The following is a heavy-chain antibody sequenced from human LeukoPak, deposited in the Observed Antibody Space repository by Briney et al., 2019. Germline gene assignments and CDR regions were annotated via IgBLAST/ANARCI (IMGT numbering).Heavy chain of an antibody. CDR1: GGSISSSSYY. J-gene: IGHJ4*02. V-gene: IGHV4-39*07. D-gene: IGHD3-22*01. CDR2: IYYSGST. CDR3: ARGLGARYYYDSSGQGDY. Sequence: SETLSLTCTVSGGSISSSSYYWGWIRQPPGKGLEWIGSIYYSGSTHYNPSLKSRVTISVDTSKNQFSLKLSSVTAADTAVYYCARGLGARYYYDSSGQGDYWGQGTLVTVSS.